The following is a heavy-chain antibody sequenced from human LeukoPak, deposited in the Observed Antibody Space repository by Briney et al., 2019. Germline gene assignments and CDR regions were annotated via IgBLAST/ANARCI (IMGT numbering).Heavy chain of an antibody. Sequence: GGSLRLSCAASGFTFSSYSMNWVRQAPGKGLEWVSSISSSSSYIYYADSVKGRFTISRDNAKNSLYLQMNSLRAEDTAVYYCARNVSSGYYSRRKYFDYWGQGTLVTVSS. CDR2: ISSSSSYI. V-gene: IGHV3-21*01. CDR1: GFTFSSYS. J-gene: IGHJ4*02. D-gene: IGHD3-22*01. CDR3: ARNVSSGYYSRRKYFDY.